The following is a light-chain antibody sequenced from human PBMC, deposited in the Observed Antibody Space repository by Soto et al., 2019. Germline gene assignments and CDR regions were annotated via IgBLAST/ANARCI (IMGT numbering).Light chain of an antibody. CDR2: DTD. V-gene: IGLV7-46*01. J-gene: IGLJ1*01. CDR3: LRSYTGRLSV. Sequence: QAVVTQEPSLNVSTGGTVTLTCGSSTGHVTNGHFPYWFQQKPGQAPRPLIYDTDNKHSWTPARFSASLLGDKAALTLSGALAEDEADYYCLRSYTGRLSVFGPGTKLTVL. CDR1: TGHVTNGHF.